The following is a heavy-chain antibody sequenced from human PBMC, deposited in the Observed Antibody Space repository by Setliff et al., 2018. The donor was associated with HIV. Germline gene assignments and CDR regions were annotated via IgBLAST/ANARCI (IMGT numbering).Heavy chain of an antibody. CDR1: GGTFSSFP. D-gene: IGHD6-19*01. CDR3: ARDEEAVAPSAAFDI. CDR2: IIPIFGTA. V-gene: IGHV1-69*13. Sequence: SVKVSCKASGGTFSSFPISWVRQAPGQGLEWMGGIIPIFGTATYAQKFQGRVTITADESTSTAYMELSSLRSDDTAVYYCARDEEAVAPSAAFDIWGQGTMVTVSS. J-gene: IGHJ3*02.